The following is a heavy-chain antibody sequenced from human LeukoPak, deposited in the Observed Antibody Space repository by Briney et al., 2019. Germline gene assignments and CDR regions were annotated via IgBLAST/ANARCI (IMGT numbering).Heavy chain of an antibody. D-gene: IGHD6-13*01. CDR2: ISSNGGST. V-gene: IGHV3-64*01. CDR3: ARDIIAAAGTLDY. CDR1: GFTFSSYA. J-gene: IGHJ4*02. Sequence: GGSLRLSCAASGFTFSSYAMHWVRQAPGKGLEYVSAISSNGGSTYYANSVKGRFTISRDNSKNTLYLQMGSLRAEDMAVYYCARDIIAAAGTLDYWGQGTLVTVSS.